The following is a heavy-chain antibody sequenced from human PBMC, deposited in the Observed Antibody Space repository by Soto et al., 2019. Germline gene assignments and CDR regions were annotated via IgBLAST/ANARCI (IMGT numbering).Heavy chain of an antibody. CDR3: ARGGVNQLGDCYDN. CDR1: GFTFSDYT. Sequence: QVQLVESGGGVVQPGRSLRLSCAASGFTFSDYTMHWVRQAPGNGLQWVALIYYDGSKTYYADSVKGRFTVSRDNSNNTLDLETNSLRAEDTCVYYCARGGVNQLGDCYDNWGEGTLVTVS. D-gene: IGHD2-21*02. CDR2: IYYDGSKT. J-gene: IGHJ4*02. V-gene: IGHV3-30*04.